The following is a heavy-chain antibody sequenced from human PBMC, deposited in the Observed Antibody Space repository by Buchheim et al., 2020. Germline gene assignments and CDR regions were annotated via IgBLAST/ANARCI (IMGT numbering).Heavy chain of an antibody. Sequence: EVQLVESGGGLVQPGGSLRLSCAASGFTFSSYSMNWVRQAPGKGLEWVSYISSSSSIIYNADSVKGRFTISSDNARNSLYLQMNSLRAEDTAVYYCARGAVGGGYTTDYWGQGTL. D-gene: IGHD3-22*01. CDR1: GFTFSSYS. J-gene: IGHJ4*02. CDR2: ISSSSSII. CDR3: ARGAVGGGYTTDY. V-gene: IGHV3-48*04.